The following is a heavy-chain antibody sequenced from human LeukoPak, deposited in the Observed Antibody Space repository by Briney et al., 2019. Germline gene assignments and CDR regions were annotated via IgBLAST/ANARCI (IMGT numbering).Heavy chain of an antibody. CDR3: ARGVVDIVVVTAIPTSTNWFDP. J-gene: IGHJ5*02. Sequence: SETLSLTCAVYDGSFSGYYWSWIRQPPGKGLEWIGEINHSGSTNYNPSLKSRVTLSVDTSKNQFSLKLSSVTAADTAVYYCARGVVDIVVVTAIPTSTNWFDPWGQGTLVTVSS. D-gene: IGHD2-21*02. V-gene: IGHV4-34*01. CDR1: DGSFSGYY. CDR2: INHSGST.